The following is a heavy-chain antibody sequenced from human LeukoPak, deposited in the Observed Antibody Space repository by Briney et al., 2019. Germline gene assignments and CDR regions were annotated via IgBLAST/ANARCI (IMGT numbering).Heavy chain of an antibody. Sequence: ASVKVSCKASGYTFTSYDINWVQQATGQGLEWMGWMNPNSGNTGYAQKFQGTVTMTRNTSISTAYMELSSLESEDTAVYYCARGLDGSSWYASGYWGQGTLVTVSS. V-gene: IGHV1-8*01. CDR1: GYTFTSYD. J-gene: IGHJ4*02. D-gene: IGHD6-13*01. CDR3: ARGLDGSSWYASGY. CDR2: MNPNSGNT.